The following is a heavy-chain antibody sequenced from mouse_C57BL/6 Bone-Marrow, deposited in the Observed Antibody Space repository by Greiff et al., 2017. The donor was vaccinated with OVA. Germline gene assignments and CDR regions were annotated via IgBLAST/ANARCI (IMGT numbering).Heavy chain of an antibody. J-gene: IGHJ4*01. V-gene: IGHV2-3*01. CDR1: GFSLTSYG. CDR2: IWGDGST. Sequence: VMLVESGPGLVAPSQSLSITCTVSGFSLTSYGVSWVRQPPGKGLEWLGVIWGDGSTNYHSALISRLSISKDNSKSQVILKLNRLQADDTATYYCAKSLPPMDYWGQGTSVTVSS. CDR3: AKSLPPMDY. D-gene: IGHD1-2*01.